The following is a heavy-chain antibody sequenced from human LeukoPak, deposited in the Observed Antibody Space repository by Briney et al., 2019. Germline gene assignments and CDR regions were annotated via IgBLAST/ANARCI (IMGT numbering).Heavy chain of an antibody. CDR3: ARAPYCGGDCYYFDY. D-gene: IGHD2-21*01. J-gene: IGHJ4*02. CDR1: GYTFTSYY. V-gene: IGHV1-46*03. CDR2: INPSGGST. Sequence: VSVKVSCKASGYTFTSYYMHWVRQAPGQGLEWMGIINPSGGSTSYAQKFQGRVTMTRDTSTSTVYMELSSLRSEDTAVYYCARAPYCGGDCYYFDYWGQGTLVTVSS.